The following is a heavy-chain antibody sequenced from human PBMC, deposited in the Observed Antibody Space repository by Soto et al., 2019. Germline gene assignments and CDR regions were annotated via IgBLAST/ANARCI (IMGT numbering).Heavy chain of an antibody. Sequence: PGGSLRLSCEASGFTFSSYAMSWVRQAPGKGLEWVSAISASGGSADYADSVKGRFTISRDNSKNTLYLQMNSLRAEDTAVYYCAKDARSGWNFDYWGQGTLVTVSS. CDR3: AKDARSGWNFDY. J-gene: IGHJ4*02. V-gene: IGHV3-23*01. D-gene: IGHD6-19*01. CDR1: GFTFSSYA. CDR2: ISASGGSA.